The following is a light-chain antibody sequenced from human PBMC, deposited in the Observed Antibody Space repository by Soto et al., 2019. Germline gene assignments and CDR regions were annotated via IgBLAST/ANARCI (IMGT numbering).Light chain of an antibody. V-gene: IGKV1-5*01. CDR3: QQYHSYWT. CDR2: DAS. J-gene: IGKJ1*01. CDR1: QSISSW. Sequence: DIQMTQSPSTLSASVGDRVTITCRASQSISSWLAWYQQKPGKAPKFLIYDASNLESGVPQRFSGSGSGTEFTLTISSLQTDDFSTYYRQQYHSYWTFGQGTKVDIK.